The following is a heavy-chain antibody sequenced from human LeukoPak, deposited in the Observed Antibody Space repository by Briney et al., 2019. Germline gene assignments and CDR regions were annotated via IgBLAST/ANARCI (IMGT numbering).Heavy chain of an antibody. CDR3: ARGGDYSGWFDP. V-gene: IGHV3-30*03. J-gene: IGHJ5*02. CDR2: ISYDGSNK. D-gene: IGHD1-26*01. Sequence: GGSLRLSCAASGFTFSSYGMHWVRQAPGKGLEWVAVISYDGSNKYYADSVKGRFTISRDNSKNTLYLQMNSLRAEDTAVYYCARGGDYSGWFDPWGRGTLVTVSS. CDR1: GFTFSSYG.